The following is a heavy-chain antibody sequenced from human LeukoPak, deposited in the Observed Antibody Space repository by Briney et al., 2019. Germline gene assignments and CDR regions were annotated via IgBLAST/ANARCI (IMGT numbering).Heavy chain of an antibody. Sequence: GASVKVSCKASGYTFTGYYMHWVRQAPGQGLEWMGIINPSGGSTSYAQKFQGRVTMTRDTSTSTVYMELSSLRSEDTAVYYCARVTEWELLLDYWGQGTLVTVSS. CDR3: ARVTEWELLLDY. CDR2: INPSGGST. D-gene: IGHD1-26*01. V-gene: IGHV1-46*03. CDR1: GYTFTGYY. J-gene: IGHJ4*02.